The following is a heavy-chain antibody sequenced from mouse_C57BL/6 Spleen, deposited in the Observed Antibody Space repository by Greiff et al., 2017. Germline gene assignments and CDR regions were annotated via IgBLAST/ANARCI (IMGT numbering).Heavy chain of an antibody. CDR2: IYPGDGDT. D-gene: IGHD1-1*01. CDR3: AIYCYGSSYDYYAMDY. V-gene: IGHV1-82*01. J-gene: IGHJ4*01. Sequence: VQLQQSGPELVKPGASVKISCKASGYAFSSSWMNWVKQRPGTGLEWIGRIYPGDGDTNYNGKCKGKATLTADKSSSTAYMQLSSLTSEDSAVYFCAIYCYGSSYDYYAMDYWGQGTSVTVSS. CDR1: GYAFSSSW.